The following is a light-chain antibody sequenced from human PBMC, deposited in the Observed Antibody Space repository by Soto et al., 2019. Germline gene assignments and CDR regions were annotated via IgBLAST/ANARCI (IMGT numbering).Light chain of an antibody. J-gene: IGKJ1*01. CDR3: QQTYTNLWT. CDR2: AAS. Sequence: DIQMTQSPSSLSASVGDRVTITCRASQSISNYLNWYQHKPGKAPDLLIYAASSLQTGVPSRFSGSGSGTDFTLTVTNLQPEDFATYYCQQTYTNLWTFGQGTKVDIK. CDR1: QSISNY. V-gene: IGKV1-39*01.